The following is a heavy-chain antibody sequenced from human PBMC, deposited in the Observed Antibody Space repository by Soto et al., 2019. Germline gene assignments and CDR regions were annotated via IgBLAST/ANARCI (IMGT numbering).Heavy chain of an antibody. CDR2: MNPNSDT. CDR3: ARYEKGPGFAS. CDR1: GYTSTRLD. D-gene: IGHD1-20*01. Sequence: QVQLVQSGAEVKRPGASVKVSCKASGYTSTRLDVNWVRQASGQGLEWMGWMNPNSDTGFAQKFQCRVTLTRDISIRTVYMELSSLRFEDSAVYYCARYEKGPGFASWGQGTPVTVSS. J-gene: IGHJ5*01. V-gene: IGHV1-8*01.